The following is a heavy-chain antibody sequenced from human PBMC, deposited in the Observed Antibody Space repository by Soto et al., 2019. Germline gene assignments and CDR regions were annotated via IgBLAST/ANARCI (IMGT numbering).Heavy chain of an antibody. Sequence: GGSLRLSCAASGFTFNYYAMSWVRQAPGKGLEWVSTISASGINTYYAESVKGRFTISRDNSKNTVYLQMNSLRVGDTAVYYCARGNGIVGGTTYFDYWGQGTLVTVSS. CDR1: GFTFNYYA. J-gene: IGHJ4*02. CDR2: ISASGINT. V-gene: IGHV3-23*01. CDR3: ARGNGIVGGTTYFDY. D-gene: IGHD1-26*01.